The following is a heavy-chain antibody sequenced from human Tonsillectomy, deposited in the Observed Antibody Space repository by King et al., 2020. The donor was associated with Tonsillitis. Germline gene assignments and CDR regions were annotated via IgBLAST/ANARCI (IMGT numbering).Heavy chain of an antibody. CDR1: GGTFSSYA. V-gene: IGHV1-69*01. CDR3: ATRLMDMLEQHQSYFDY. D-gene: IGHD2-2*03. CDR2: IIPIFGTA. Sequence: QLVQSGAEVKKPGSSVKVSCKASGGTFSSYAISWVRQAPGQGLEWMGGIIPIFGTANYAQKVPGRVTITADESTSTTYMELSSLRSEDAAVYYCATRLMDMLEQHQSYFDYWGQGTLVTVSS. J-gene: IGHJ4*02.